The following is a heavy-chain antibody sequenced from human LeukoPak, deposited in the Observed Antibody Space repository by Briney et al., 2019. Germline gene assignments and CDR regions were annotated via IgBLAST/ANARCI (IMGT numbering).Heavy chain of an antibody. CDR2: INPNSGGT. J-gene: IGHJ4*02. D-gene: IGHD1-26*01. CDR1: GYTFTGYY. V-gene: IGHV1-2*02. CDR3: ARVGFSGSYSEDY. Sequence: GASVKVSCKASGYTFTGYYMHWVRQAPGQGLEWMGWINPNSGGTNYAQKFQGRVTMTRDTSISTAYMELSRLRSDDTAVYYCARVGFSGSYSEDYWGQGTLVTVSS.